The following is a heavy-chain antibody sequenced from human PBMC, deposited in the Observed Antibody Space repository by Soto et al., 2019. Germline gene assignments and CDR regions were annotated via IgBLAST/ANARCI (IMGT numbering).Heavy chain of an antibody. CDR2: VHDSWGS. CDR1: GGSISNYY. D-gene: IGHD3-10*01. CDR3: ARQGFGALHGLGDV. Sequence: QVPLQESGPGLVKPSETLSLSCTVSGGSISNYYWSWFRQTPGKGLEWIGYVHDSWGSNYNPSLKXXVXXSRDTSKSQFSLKLTSVPATDTAVYYCARQGFGALHGLGDVWGQGTTVTVSS. J-gene: IGHJ6*02. V-gene: IGHV4-59*08.